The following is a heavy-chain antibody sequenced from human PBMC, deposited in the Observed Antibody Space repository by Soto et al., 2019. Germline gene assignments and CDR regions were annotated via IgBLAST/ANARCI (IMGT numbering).Heavy chain of an antibody. J-gene: IGHJ4*02. CDR2: IYHSGST. CDR1: GYSISSGYY. V-gene: IGHV4-38-2*01. CDR3: ARTNNWNFGFSYFDY. Sequence: SETLSLTCAVSGYSISSGYYWGWIRQPPGKGLEWIGSIYHSGSTYYNLSLKSRVTISVDTSKNQFSLKLSSVTAADTAVYYCARTNNWNFGFSYFDYWGQGTLVTVSS. D-gene: IGHD1-7*01.